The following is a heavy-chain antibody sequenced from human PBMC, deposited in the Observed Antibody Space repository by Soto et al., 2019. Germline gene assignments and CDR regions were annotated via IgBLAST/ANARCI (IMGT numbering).Heavy chain of an antibody. CDR2: IYYSGST. D-gene: IGHD3-10*01. J-gene: IGHJ4*02. CDR3: ARGRMVRGVFDY. CDR1: GGSISSGDYY. Sequence: SETLSLTCTVSGGSISSGDYYWSWIRQPPGKGLEWIGYIYYSGSTYYNPSLKSRVTISVDTSKNQFSLKLSSVTAADTAVYYCARGRMVRGVFDYWGQGTLVT. V-gene: IGHV4-30-4*01.